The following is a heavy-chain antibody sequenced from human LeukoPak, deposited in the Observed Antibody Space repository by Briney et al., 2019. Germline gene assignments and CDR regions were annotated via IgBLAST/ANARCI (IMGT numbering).Heavy chain of an antibody. CDR2: IRSNSSYI. CDR1: GFTFSTYN. J-gene: IGHJ4*02. CDR3: AKEISYSSGPGFDY. D-gene: IGHD6-19*01. V-gene: IGHV3-21*04. Sequence: GGSLRLSCAASGFTFSTYNMNWVRQAPGKGLEWVSFIRSNSSYIYYAGSVKGRFTISRDNAKNSLYLQMNSLRAEDTALYYCAKEISYSSGPGFDYWGQGTLVTVSS.